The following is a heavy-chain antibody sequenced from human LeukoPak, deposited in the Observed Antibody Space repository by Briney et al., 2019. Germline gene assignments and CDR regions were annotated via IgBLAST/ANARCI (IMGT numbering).Heavy chain of an antibody. V-gene: IGHV1-8*01. Sequence: ASVKVSCKASGYTFTSYDINWVRQATGQGLEWMGWMNPNSGNTGYAQKFQGRVTMTRNTSISTAYMELSSLRSEDTAVYYCARAKDDFWSGYYWDLTYYYYYGMDVWGQGTTVTVSS. CDR3: ARAKDDFWSGYYWDLTYYYYYGMDV. J-gene: IGHJ6*02. CDR1: GYTFTSYD. CDR2: MNPNSGNT. D-gene: IGHD3-3*01.